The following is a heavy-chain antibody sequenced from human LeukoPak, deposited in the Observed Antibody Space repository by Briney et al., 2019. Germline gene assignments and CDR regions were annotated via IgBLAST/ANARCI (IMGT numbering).Heavy chain of an antibody. CDR2: FDPEEGET. Sequence: ASVKVSCKVSGYTLTQLSIHWVRQAPGKGPEWMGGFDPEEGETVYAQKFQGRVTMTEDTSTDTAYMELSSLRSDDTAVYYCARESDWNDGGLDTFDIWGQGTMVTVSS. V-gene: IGHV1-24*01. D-gene: IGHD1-1*01. CDR3: ARESDWNDGGLDTFDI. J-gene: IGHJ3*02. CDR1: GYTLTQLS.